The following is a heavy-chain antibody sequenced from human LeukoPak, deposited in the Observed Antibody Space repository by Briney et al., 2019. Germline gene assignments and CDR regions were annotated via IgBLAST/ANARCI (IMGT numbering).Heavy chain of an antibody. CDR1: GFTFSSYG. CDR3: ARTPRGAVAGTGFDY. V-gene: IGHV3-7*01. CDR2: IKQDGSEK. J-gene: IGHJ4*02. D-gene: IGHD6-19*01. Sequence: GGSLRLSCAASGFTFSSYGMHWVRQAPGKGLEWVANIKQDGSEKYYADSVKGRFTISRDNAKNSLYLQMNSLRAEDTAVYYCARTPRGAVAGTGFDYWGQGTLVTVSS.